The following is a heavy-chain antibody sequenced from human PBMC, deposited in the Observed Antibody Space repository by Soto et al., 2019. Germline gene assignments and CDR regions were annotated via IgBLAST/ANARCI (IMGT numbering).Heavy chain of an antibody. Sequence: QVQLVESGGGVVQPGRSLRLSCAASGFTFSSYGMHWVRQAPGKGLEWVAVIWYDGSNKYYADSVKGRFTISRDNSKNTLYRQMNSLRAEDTAVYYCAREVVVVVAATRAFDIWGQGTMVTVSS. J-gene: IGHJ3*02. CDR3: AREVVVVVAATRAFDI. V-gene: IGHV3-33*01. CDR2: IWYDGSNK. CDR1: GFTFSSYG. D-gene: IGHD2-15*01.